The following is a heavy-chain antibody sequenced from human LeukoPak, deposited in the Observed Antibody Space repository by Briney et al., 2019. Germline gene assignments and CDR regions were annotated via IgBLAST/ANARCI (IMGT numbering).Heavy chain of an antibody. Sequence: PGASLRLSCAASGFTFSSYAMSWVRQAPGKGLEWVGRIKSKTAGGTTDYAAPVKGRFTLSRDDSKNMLYLQMSSLKTEDTAVYYCTTLWYYYGSADYWGQGTLVTVSS. CDR3: TTLWYYYGSADY. V-gene: IGHV3-15*01. J-gene: IGHJ4*02. CDR1: GFTFSSYA. CDR2: IKSKTAGGTT. D-gene: IGHD3-10*01.